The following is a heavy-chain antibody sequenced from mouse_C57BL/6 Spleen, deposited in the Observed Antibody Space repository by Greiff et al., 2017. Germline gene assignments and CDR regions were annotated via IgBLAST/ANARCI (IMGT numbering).Heavy chain of an antibody. J-gene: IGHJ2*01. CDR3: AREGDSNYVFDY. CDR1: GYSITSGYY. V-gene: IGHV3-6*01. D-gene: IGHD2-5*01. CDR2: ISYDGSN. Sequence: DVHLVESGPGLVKPSQSLSLTCSVTGYSITSGYYWNWIRQFPGNKLEWMGYISYDGSNNYNPSLKNRISITRDTSKNQFFLKLNSVTTEDTATYYCAREGDSNYVFDYWGQGTTLTVSS.